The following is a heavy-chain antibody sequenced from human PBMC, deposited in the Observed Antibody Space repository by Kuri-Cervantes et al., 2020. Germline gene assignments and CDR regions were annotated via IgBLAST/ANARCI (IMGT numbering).Heavy chain of an antibody. CDR1: GFTFDDYA. J-gene: IGHJ1*01. D-gene: IGHD2-15*01. Sequence: LSLTCAASGFTFDDYAMHWVRQAPGKGLEWVSGISWNSGSIGYADSVKGRFTISRDNAKNSLYLQVNSLRAEDTALYYCAREGEAYCSGSSCYQGYFHYWGQGTLVTVSS. CDR3: AREGEAYCSGSSCYQGYFHY. V-gene: IGHV3-9*01. CDR2: ISWNSGSI.